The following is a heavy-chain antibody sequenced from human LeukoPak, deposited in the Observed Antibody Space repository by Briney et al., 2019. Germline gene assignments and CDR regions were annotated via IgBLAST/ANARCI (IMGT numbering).Heavy chain of an antibody. CDR2: ISAYNGNT. J-gene: IGHJ5*02. D-gene: IGHD3-10*01. CDR1: GYTFTSYG. Sequence: ASVKVSCKASGYTFTSYGISWVRQAPGQGLEWMGWISAYNGNTNYAQKFQGRVTMTRNTSISTAYMELSSLRSEDTAVYYCARHPRGPMVRDKNWFDPWGQGTLVTVSS. V-gene: IGHV1-18*01. CDR3: ARHPRGPMVRDKNWFDP.